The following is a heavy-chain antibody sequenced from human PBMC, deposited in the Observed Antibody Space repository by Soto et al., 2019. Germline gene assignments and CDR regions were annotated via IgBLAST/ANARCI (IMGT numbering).Heavy chain of an antibody. CDR2: ISWNSGSI. Sequence: XVQXXXSGGGLVXXXXXLXLSCAASGFTFDDYAMHWVRQAPGKGLEWVSGISWNSGSIGYADSVKGXFXXXXXXXXXXXXXXXXXXXXXXXXXYYCXKXXGLVLSFYFXYWX. J-gene: IGHJ4*01. V-gene: IGHV3-9*01. CDR1: GFTFDDYA. D-gene: IGHD3-10*01. CDR3: XKXXGLVLSFYFXY.